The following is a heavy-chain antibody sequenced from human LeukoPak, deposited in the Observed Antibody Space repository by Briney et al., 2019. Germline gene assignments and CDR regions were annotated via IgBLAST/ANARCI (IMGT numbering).Heavy chain of an antibody. CDR2: INPSGGST. V-gene: IGHV1-46*01. CDR3: ARGTVGYSYGYYFDY. Sequence: ASVKVSCKASGYTFTSYYMHWVRQAPGQGLEWMGIINPSGGSTSYAQKFQGRVTMTRDMSTSTVYMELSSLRSEGTAVYYCARGTVGYSYGYYFDYWGQGTLVTVSS. CDR1: GYTFTSYY. J-gene: IGHJ4*02. D-gene: IGHD5-18*01.